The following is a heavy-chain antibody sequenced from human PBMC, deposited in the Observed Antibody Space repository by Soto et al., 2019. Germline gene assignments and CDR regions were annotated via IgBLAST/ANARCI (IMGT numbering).Heavy chain of an antibody. CDR3: AKDLNIVVVPAAYYYYGMDV. J-gene: IGHJ6*02. CDR1: GFTFSSYG. V-gene: IGHV3-30*18. D-gene: IGHD2-2*01. CDR2: ISYDGSNK. Sequence: SLILSCAASGFTFSSYGMHWVRQAPGKGLEWVAVISYDGSNKYYADSVKGRFTISRDNSKNTLYLQMNSLRAEDTAVYYCAKDLNIVVVPAAYYYYGMDVWGQGTTVTVSS.